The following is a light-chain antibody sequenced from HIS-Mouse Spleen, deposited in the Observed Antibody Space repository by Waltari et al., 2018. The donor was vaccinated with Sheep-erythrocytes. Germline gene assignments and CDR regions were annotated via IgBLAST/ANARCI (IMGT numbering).Light chain of an antibody. Sequence: QSALTQPASVSGSPGQSITISCTGTSSDVGSYNLVSWYQQHPGKAPKLVIYEASKRPLGVCNRFSGSKSGNTASLTISGLQAEDEADYYCCSYAGSSTPWVFGGGTKLTVL. J-gene: IGLJ3*02. CDR2: EAS. CDR3: CSYAGSSTPWV. V-gene: IGLV2-23*01. CDR1: SSDVGSYNL.